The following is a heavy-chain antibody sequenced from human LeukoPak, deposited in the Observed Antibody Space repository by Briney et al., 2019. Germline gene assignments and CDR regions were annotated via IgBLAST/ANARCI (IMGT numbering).Heavy chain of an antibody. CDR3: ARDQATIFGVVIKHSWFDP. CDR2: IIPIFGTA. J-gene: IGHJ5*02. Sequence: GASVKVSCKASGGTFSSYAISWVRQAPGQGLEWMGGIIPIFGTANYAQKFQGRVTITADESTSTAYMELSSLRSEDTAVYYCARDQATIFGVVIKHSWFDPWGQGTLVTVSS. D-gene: IGHD3-3*01. CDR1: GGTFSSYA. V-gene: IGHV1-69*13.